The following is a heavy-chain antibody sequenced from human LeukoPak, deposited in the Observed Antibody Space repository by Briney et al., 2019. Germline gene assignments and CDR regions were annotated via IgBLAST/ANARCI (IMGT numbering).Heavy chain of an antibody. D-gene: IGHD7-27*01. Sequence: GGSLRLSCAASGVTFSDFGMSWVRQTPGEGLEWLAFIQNDGSNTFYADSVKGRFTISRDNAKNSLYLQMNSLRAEDTAVYYCARDLNWETYWGQGTLVSVSS. CDR1: GVTFSDFG. CDR2: IQNDGSNT. V-gene: IGHV3-30*02. CDR3: ARDLNWETY. J-gene: IGHJ4*02.